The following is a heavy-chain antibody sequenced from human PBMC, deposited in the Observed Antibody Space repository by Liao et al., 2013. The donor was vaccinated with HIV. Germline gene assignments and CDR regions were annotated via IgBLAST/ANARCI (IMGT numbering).Heavy chain of an antibody. CDR2: FNHSGGS. Sequence: VQLQQWGAGLLKPSETLSLTCAVYGGSLSGHSWTWIRQAPGKGLEWIGEFNHSGGSNYNPSLKRRVTISIDTSKNQFSLKVTSLSTADTAVYYCARGRPVIVPTAIEWRSYYFDGWDQGTLVTVSS. D-gene: IGHD1-1*01. V-gene: IGHV4-34*01. CDR3: ARGRPVIVPTAIEWRSYYFDG. CDR1: GGSLSGHS. J-gene: IGHJ4*02.